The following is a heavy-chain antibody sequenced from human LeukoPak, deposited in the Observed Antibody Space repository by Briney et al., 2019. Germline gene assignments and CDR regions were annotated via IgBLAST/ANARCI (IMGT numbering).Heavy chain of an antibody. Sequence: SQTLSLTCAVSGGSISSGGYSRSWIRQPPGKGLEWIGYIYHSGSTYYNPSLKSRVTISVDRSKNQFSLKLSSVTAADTAVYYCARGGTVTLYYYYGMDVWGQGTTVTVSS. CDR3: ARGGTVTLYYYYGMDV. J-gene: IGHJ6*02. CDR1: GGSISSGGYS. CDR2: IYHSGST. D-gene: IGHD4-17*01. V-gene: IGHV4-30-2*01.